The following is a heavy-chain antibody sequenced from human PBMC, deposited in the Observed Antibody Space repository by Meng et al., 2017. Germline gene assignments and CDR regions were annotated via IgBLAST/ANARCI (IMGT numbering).Heavy chain of an antibody. J-gene: IGHJ4*02. CDR1: GFTFSDYY. V-gene: IGHV3-11*04. Sequence: GGSLRLSCAASGFTFSDYYMSWIRQAPGKGREWVSYISSSGSTIYYADSVKGRFTISRDNAKNSLYLQMNSLRAEDTAVYYCAKSPIVVVAATYYFDYWGQGTLVTVSS. D-gene: IGHD2-15*01. CDR3: AKSPIVVVAATYYFDY. CDR2: ISSSGSTI.